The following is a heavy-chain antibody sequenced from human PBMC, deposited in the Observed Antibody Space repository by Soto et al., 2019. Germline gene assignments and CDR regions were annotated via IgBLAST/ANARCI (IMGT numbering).Heavy chain of an antibody. D-gene: IGHD3-10*02. V-gene: IGHV1-46*01. CDR3: ARDYGCSGKATLDY. CDR1: GYIFVYYY. Sequence: QVHLVQSGAEVKKPGASVKVSCKTSGYIFVYYYIHWVRQAPGQGLEWLGKFDPRDDTTDYAQKFQGRVTMTSDTSTTTAYMEVTSLPSEDTAVYYCARDYGCSGKATLDYWGQGTLVTVSS. CDR2: FDPRDDTT. J-gene: IGHJ4*02.